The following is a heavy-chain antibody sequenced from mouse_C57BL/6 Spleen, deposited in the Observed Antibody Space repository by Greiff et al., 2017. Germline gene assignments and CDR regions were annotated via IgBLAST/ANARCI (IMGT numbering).Heavy chain of an antibody. J-gene: IGHJ2*01. V-gene: IGHV6-3*01. Sequence: DVMLVESGGGLVQPGGSMKLSCVASGFTFSNYWMNWVRQSPEKGLEWVAQIRLKSDNYATHYAESLKGRFTISRDDSKSSVYLQMNNLRAEDTGIYYCTGGGYFDYWGQGTTLTVSS. CDR2: IRLKSDNYAT. CDR1: GFTFSNYW. CDR3: TGGGYFDY.